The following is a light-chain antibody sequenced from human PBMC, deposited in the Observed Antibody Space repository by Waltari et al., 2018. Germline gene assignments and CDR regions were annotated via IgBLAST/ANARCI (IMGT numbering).Light chain of an antibody. CDR2: KAS. CDR3: QQYNSYSLT. Sequence: DIQMTQSPSTLSASVGARVTITCRASQSISSWLAWYQQKQGKAPKLLIYKASSLESGVPSRFSGSGSGTEFTLTISSLQPDDFATYYCQQYNSYSLTFGQGT. J-gene: IGKJ1*01. CDR1: QSISSW. V-gene: IGKV1-5*03.